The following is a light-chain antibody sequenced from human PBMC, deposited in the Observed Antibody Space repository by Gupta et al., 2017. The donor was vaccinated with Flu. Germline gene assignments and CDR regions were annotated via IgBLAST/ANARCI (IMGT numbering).Light chain of an antibody. CDR3: AAWDDSLNGHYV. Sequence: QSVLAQPPSASGTPGQRVTISCSGSSSNIGSNAVNWYQQVPGTSPKLLIYGCNQRPSGVPDRFAGSKSGTSASLAIRGLQSEDEADYYCAAWDDSLNGHYVFGTGTKVTVL. CDR2: GCN. V-gene: IGLV1-44*01. J-gene: IGLJ1*01. CDR1: SSNIGSNA.